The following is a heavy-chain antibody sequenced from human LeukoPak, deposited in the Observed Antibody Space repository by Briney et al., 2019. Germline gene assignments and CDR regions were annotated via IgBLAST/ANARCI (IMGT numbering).Heavy chain of an antibody. D-gene: IGHD4-17*01. Sequence: GGSLRLSCAASGFTFSSYSMNWVRQAPGKGLEWVSYISSSSTIYYADSVKGRFTISRDNAKNSLYLQMNSLRAEDTAVYYCARPLRSQNEEYWGRGTLVIVSS. CDR2: ISSSSTI. CDR3: ARPLRSQNEEY. J-gene: IGHJ4*02. V-gene: IGHV3-48*04. CDR1: GFTFSSYS.